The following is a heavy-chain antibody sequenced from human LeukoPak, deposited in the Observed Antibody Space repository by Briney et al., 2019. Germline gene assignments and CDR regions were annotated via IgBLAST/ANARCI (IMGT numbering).Heavy chain of an antibody. V-gene: IGHV1-69*13. CDR2: IIPVFDTA. CDR3: AKWSGDRGALDL. D-gene: IGHD7-27*01. J-gene: IGHJ3*01. Sequence: SVKVSCKASGGSFRTFAFTWVRQAPGQGLECLGGIIPVFDTANYAQKFEGRVTMTADASTSTVHMELSGLRSEDTAVYYCAKWSGDRGALDLWGQGTMVTVSS. CDR1: GGSFRTFA.